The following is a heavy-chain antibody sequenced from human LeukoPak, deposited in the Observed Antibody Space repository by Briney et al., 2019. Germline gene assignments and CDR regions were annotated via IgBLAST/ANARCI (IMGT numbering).Heavy chain of an antibody. CDR3: ARHAKAYGSSCDY. CDR2: IDPSDSYT. Sequence: GESLRISCKGSGYSFTTYWISWVRQMPGKGLEWMGRIDPSDSYTNYSPSFQGHVTISADKSFSTAYLQWTSLKASDTAMYYCARHAKAYGSSCDYWGQGTLVTVSS. D-gene: IGHD6-13*01. J-gene: IGHJ4*02. V-gene: IGHV5-10-1*01. CDR1: GYSFTTYW.